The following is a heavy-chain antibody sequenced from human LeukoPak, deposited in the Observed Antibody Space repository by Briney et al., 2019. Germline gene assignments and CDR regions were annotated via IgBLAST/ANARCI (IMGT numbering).Heavy chain of an antibody. CDR3: ARGRIAAAGTKGNFDY. CDR1: GGSISSSSYY. CDR2: IYYSGST. J-gene: IGHJ4*02. Sequence: SETLSLTCTVSGGSISSSSYYWGWIRQPPGKGLEWIGSIYYSGSTYYNPSLKSRVTISVDTSKNQFSLKLSSVTAADTAVYYCARGRIAAAGTKGNFDYWGQGTLVTVSS. V-gene: IGHV4-39*07. D-gene: IGHD6-13*01.